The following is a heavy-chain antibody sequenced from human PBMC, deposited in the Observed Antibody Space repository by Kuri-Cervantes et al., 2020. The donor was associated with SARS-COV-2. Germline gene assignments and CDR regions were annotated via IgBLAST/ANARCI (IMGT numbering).Heavy chain of an antibody. CDR1: GFSFNSFW. CDR3: ARTFGELLTETYGMDV. V-gene: IGHV3-7*01. Sequence: GESLKISCAASGFSFNSFWMTWVRQAPGKGPEWVANIKEDGSEKHYVDSVKGRFTISRDNSKNTLYLQMNSPRAEDTAVYYCARTFGELLTETYGMDVWGQGTTVNVSS. CDR2: IKEDGSEK. D-gene: IGHD3-10*01. J-gene: IGHJ6*02.